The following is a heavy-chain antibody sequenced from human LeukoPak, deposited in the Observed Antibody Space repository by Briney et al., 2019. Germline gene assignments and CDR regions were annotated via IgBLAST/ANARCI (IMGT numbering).Heavy chain of an antibody. CDR3: ARSRYCSSTSCYHGMDV. J-gene: IGHJ6*02. V-gene: IGHV4-59*01. CDR2: IYYSGST. CDR1: GGSISSYY. Sequence: SETLSLTCTVSGGSISSYYWSWIRQPPGKGLEWIGYIYYSGSTNYNPSLKSRVTISVDTSKNQFSLNLSSVTAADTAVYYCARSRYCSSTSCYHGMDVWGQGTTVTVSS. D-gene: IGHD2-2*01.